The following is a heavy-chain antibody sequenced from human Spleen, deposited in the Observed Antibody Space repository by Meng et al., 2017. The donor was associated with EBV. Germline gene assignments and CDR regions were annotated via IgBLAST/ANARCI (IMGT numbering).Heavy chain of an antibody. CDR3: ARASNYGDYGIWFDP. CDR2: LYYSGST. V-gene: IGHV4-30-4*01. CDR1: GGSINSNGYY. Sequence: HGQLEESGPGLVKASQTLSLTCTVSGGSINSNGYYWNWIRQTPGKGLEWIGYLYYSGSTSYNPSLKSRVTISMDTSQNQFSLSLRSVTAADTAVYYCARASNYGDYGIWFDPWGQGTLVTASS. D-gene: IGHD4-17*01. J-gene: IGHJ5*02.